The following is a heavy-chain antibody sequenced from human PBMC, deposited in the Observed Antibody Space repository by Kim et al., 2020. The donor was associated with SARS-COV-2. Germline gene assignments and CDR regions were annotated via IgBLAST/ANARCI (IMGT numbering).Heavy chain of an antibody. CDR3: ARDLSAVPAASLAGYYYYYYGMDV. Sequence: GGSLRLSCAASGFTFSSYSMNWVRQAPGKGLEWVSSISSSSSYIYYADSVKGRFTISRDNAKNSLYLQMNSLRAEDTAVYYCARDLSAVPAASLAGYYYYYYGMDVWGQGTTVTVSS. CDR1: GFTFSSYS. CDR2: ISSSSSYI. D-gene: IGHD2-2*01. V-gene: IGHV3-21*01. J-gene: IGHJ6*02.